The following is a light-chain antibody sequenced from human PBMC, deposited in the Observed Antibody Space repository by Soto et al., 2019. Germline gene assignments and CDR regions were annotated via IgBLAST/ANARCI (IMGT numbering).Light chain of an antibody. CDR2: AAS. J-gene: IGKJ4*01. V-gene: IGKV1-39*01. CDR1: QSISSY. Sequence: DIQMTQSPSSLSASVGNRVTITCRASQSISSYLNWYQQKPRKAPKLLIYAASSLQSGVPSRFSGSGSGTDFTLAISSLQPEDFATYYCQQGYSTLRTFVGGTKVEIK. CDR3: QQGYSTLRT.